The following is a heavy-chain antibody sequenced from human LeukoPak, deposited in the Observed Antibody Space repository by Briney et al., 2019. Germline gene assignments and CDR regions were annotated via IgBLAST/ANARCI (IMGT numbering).Heavy chain of an antibody. CDR2: IYTSGST. J-gene: IGHJ4*02. D-gene: IGHD6-19*01. CDR3: ARELVGWGVAGLSVGYYFDY. V-gene: IGHV4-61*02. Sequence: SQTLSLTCTVSGGSISSGSYYWSWIRQPAGKGLERIGRIYTSGSTNYNPSLKSRVTISVDTSKNQFSLKLSSVTAADTAVYYCARELVGWGVAGLSVGYYFDYWGQGTLVTVSS. CDR1: GGSISSGSYY.